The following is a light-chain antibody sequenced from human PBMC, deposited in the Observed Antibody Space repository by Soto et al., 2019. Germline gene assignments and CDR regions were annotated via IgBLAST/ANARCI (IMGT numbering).Light chain of an antibody. CDR1: QSINTY. V-gene: IGKV1-39*01. CDR2: AAS. J-gene: IGKJ2*01. Sequence: DIQMTQSPSSLSASVGDRVTITCRASQSINTYLNWYQQKPGKAPNLLIYAASNLQSGVPSRFSGSGSGTDFTLTISSLQTEDIATYYCQQSYGTPMYTFGHGTKLEIK. CDR3: QQSYGTPMYT.